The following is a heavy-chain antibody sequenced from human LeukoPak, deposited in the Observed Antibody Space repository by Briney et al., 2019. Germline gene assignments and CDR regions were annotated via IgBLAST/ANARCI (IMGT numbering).Heavy chain of an antibody. V-gene: IGHV4-30-2*01. J-gene: IGHJ5*02. D-gene: IGHD3-3*01. Sequence: PSETLSLTCTVSGGSISSGGYYRSWIRQPPGKGLEWIGCIYHSGSIYYNPSLKSRVTISVDRSKNQFSLKLSSATAADTAVYYCAASFGVVPTYNWFDPWGQGTLVTVSS. CDR3: AASFGVVPTYNWFDP. CDR1: GGSISSGGYY. CDR2: IYHSGSI.